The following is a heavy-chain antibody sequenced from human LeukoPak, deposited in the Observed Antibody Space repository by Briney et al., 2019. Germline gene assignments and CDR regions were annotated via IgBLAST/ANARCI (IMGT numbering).Heavy chain of an antibody. V-gene: IGHV1-8*03. Sequence: AASVKVSCKASGYTFTSYDINWVRQATGQGLEWMGWMNPNNGNTGYAQKFQGRVTITGNTSISTAYMELSSLRSEDTAVYYCARAGQWLGDYYYMDVWGKGTTVTVSS. CDR3: ARAGQWLGDYYYMDV. D-gene: IGHD6-19*01. CDR2: MNPNNGNT. CDR1: GYTFTSYD. J-gene: IGHJ6*03.